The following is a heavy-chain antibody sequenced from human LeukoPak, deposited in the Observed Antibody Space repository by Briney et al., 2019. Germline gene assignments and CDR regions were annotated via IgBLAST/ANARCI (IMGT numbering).Heavy chain of an antibody. CDR3: ARNSGSYYKGVDY. CDR2: ISGSGGST. CDR1: GFTFSSYA. Sequence: GGSLRLSRAASGFTFSSYAMSWVRQAPGKGLEWVSAISGSGGSTYYADSVKGRFTISRDNSKNTLYLQMNSLRAEDTAVYYCARNSGSYYKGVDYWGQGTLVTVSS. J-gene: IGHJ4*02. D-gene: IGHD1-26*01. V-gene: IGHV3-23*01.